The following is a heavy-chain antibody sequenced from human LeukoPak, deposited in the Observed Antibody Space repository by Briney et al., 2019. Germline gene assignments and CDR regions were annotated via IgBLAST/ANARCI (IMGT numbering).Heavy chain of an antibody. CDR2: IDPSDSYT. D-gene: IGHD2-2*01. CDR3: ARHDGPSSCFDY. CDR1: GYSFTSYW. Sequence: HGESLKISCKGSGYSFTSYWISWVRQMPGKGLEWMGKIDPSDSYTNYSPSFQGHVTISADKSISTAYLQWSSLKASDTAMYYCARHDGPSSCFDYWGQGTLVTVSS. V-gene: IGHV5-10-1*01. J-gene: IGHJ4*02.